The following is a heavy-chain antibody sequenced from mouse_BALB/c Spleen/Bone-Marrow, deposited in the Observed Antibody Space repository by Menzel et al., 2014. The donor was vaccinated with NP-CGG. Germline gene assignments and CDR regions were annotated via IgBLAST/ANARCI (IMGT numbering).Heavy chain of an antibody. CDR2: INPGSGGA. Sequence: QVQLQQSGAELVRPGTPVKVSCKASGYAFTNYFMEWVKQRPGQGLEWIGVINPGSGGANYNEKFKGKAILTADKSSCTAYMQLSSLTSYDSAVYFCIRELVRGFGYWGQGTLVTVSA. V-gene: IGHV1-54*01. CDR1: GYAFTNYF. J-gene: IGHJ3*01. D-gene: IGHD2-14*01. CDR3: IRELVRGFGY.